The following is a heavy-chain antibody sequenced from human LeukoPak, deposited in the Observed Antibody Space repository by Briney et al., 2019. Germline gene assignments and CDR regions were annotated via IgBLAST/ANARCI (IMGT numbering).Heavy chain of an antibody. J-gene: IGHJ3*01. V-gene: IGHV3-48*03. CDR1: GFIISSYE. CDR3: ARSTRSSSWYARYALDL. Sequence: GGSLRLSCVASGFIISSYELNWVRQVPGKGLEWLTYITGSGSTIFYADSVKGRITISRDNAENSLYLQMNSLRAEDTAHYYCARSTRSSSWYARYALDLWGQGTMVTVSS. CDR2: ITGSGSTI. D-gene: IGHD6-13*01.